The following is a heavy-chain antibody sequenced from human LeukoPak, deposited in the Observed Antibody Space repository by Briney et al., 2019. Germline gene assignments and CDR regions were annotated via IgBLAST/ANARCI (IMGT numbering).Heavy chain of an antibody. J-gene: IGHJ3*02. CDR3: ARLGDSDIFDI. Sequence: SETLSLTCTVSGDSINSYYWSWIRQPPGKRLGWIGYIYYSGRTNYNPSLKSRLTISVATSTNQFSLKLSSVTAADTAMYYCARLGDSDIFDIWGQGTMVTVSS. D-gene: IGHD2-21*02. CDR1: GDSINSYY. CDR2: IYYSGRT. V-gene: IGHV4-59*01.